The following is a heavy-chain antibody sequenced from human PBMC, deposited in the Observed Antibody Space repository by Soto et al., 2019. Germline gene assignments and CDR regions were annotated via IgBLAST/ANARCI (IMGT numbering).Heavy chain of an antibody. V-gene: IGHV4-31*03. D-gene: IGHD2-15*01. J-gene: IGHJ4*02. CDR2: IYYSGST. CDR3: SRYASPRVVLDY. CDR1: GGSISSGGYY. Sequence: SETLSLTCTVSGGSISSGGYYWSWIRQHPGKGLEWIGYIYYSGSTYYNPSLKSRVTISVDTSKNQFSLKLSSVTAADTAVYYFSRYASPRVVLDYWGQGTLVTVSA.